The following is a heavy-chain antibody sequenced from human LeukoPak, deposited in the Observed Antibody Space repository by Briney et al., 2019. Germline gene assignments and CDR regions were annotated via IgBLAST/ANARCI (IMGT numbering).Heavy chain of an antibody. Sequence: PGGSLRLSCEASGFNFNTYSMAWVRQAPGKGLVWVSRINHDGSSTNYADSVKGRFTISRDNAKNTLYLQMNSLRAEDTAVYYCAKDGMVRGYYYYYMDVWGKGTTVTISS. J-gene: IGHJ6*03. CDR2: INHDGSST. D-gene: IGHD3-10*01. V-gene: IGHV3-74*01. CDR3: AKDGMVRGYYYYYMDV. CDR1: GFNFNTYS.